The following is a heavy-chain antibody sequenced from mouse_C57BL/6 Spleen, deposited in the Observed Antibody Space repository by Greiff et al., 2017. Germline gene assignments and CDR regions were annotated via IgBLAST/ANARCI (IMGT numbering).Heavy chain of an antibody. J-gene: IGHJ1*03. D-gene: IGHD1-1*01. Sequence: VQLQQSGPELVKPGASVKISCKASGYTFTDYYMNWVKQSHGKSLEWIGDINPNNGGTSYNQKFKGKATLTVDKSSSTAYMELRSLTSEDSAVYYCARDYYGSRGNFDVWGTGTTVTVSS. V-gene: IGHV1-26*01. CDR2: INPNNGGT. CDR3: ARDYYGSRGNFDV. CDR1: GYTFTDYY.